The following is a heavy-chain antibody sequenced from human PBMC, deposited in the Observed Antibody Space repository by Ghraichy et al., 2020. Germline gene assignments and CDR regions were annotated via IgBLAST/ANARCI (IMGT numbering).Heavy chain of an antibody. D-gene: IGHD6-6*01. CDR1: GFTFSSYW. J-gene: IGHJ6*02. Sequence: GESLNISCAASGFTFSSYWMHWVRQAPGKGLVWVSRINSDGSSTSYADSVKGRFTISRDNAKNTLYLQMNSLRAEDTAVYYCARDQYSSSSDYYYGMDVWGQGTTVTVSS. CDR3: ARDQYSSSSDYYYGMDV. V-gene: IGHV3-74*01. CDR2: INSDGSST.